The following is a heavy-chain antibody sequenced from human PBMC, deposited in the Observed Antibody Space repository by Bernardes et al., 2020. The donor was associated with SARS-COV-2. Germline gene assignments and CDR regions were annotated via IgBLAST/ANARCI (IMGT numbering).Heavy chain of an antibody. J-gene: IGHJ4*02. CDR2: INTDGSSI. CDR1: GFTFSNYW. Sequence: GSLSLSCAASGFTFSNYWMHWVRQAPGEGLVWVSRINTDGSSISYADFVKGRFTISRDNAKNTLYLQLNSLRVDDTAVYYCTRAGSYRHDYWGQGTLVTVSS. V-gene: IGHV3-74*01. D-gene: IGHD1-26*01. CDR3: TRAGSYRHDY.